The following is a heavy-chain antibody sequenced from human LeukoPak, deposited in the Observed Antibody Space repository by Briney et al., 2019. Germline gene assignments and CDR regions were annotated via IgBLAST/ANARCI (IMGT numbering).Heavy chain of an antibody. CDR2: SSISGDKT. D-gene: IGHD1-26*01. CDR1: GFTFSSYA. V-gene: IGHV3-23*01. Sequence: PGGSLRLSCAASGFTFSSYAVTWVRQAPGKGLEWVSSSSISGDKTYYADSVKGRFTISRDKSKNTLYLQMNSLRDEDTAVYYCAKAISGSNAVADYWGQGTLVTVSS. CDR3: AKAISGSNAVADY. J-gene: IGHJ4*02.